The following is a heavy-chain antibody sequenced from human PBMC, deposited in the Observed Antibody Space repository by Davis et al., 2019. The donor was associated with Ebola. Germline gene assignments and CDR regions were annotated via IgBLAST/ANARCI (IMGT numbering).Heavy chain of an antibody. V-gene: IGHV4-39*01. Sequence: SETLSLPCTVSGGSISRSSYYWGWIRQPPGKGLEWIGSIYYSGSTYYNPSLKSRVTISVDTSKNQFSLKLSSVTAADTDVYYCAAVGAIDIWGQGTMVTVSS. D-gene: IGHD6-19*01. CDR2: IYYSGST. CDR3: AAVGAIDI. J-gene: IGHJ3*02. CDR1: GGSISRSSYY.